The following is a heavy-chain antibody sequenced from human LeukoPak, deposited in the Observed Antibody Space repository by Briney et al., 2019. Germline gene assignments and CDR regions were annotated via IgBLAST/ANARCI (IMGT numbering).Heavy chain of an antibody. CDR1: GFTFCRYS. Sequence: PRGSLRLSCAASGFTFCRYSMNWVRQAPGEGLEWVSPIRSSSYIYYADSVKGRFTISSDNAKNSLYPQMNSLRAEDTAVYYCASYCSGGSCYVGGYWGQGTLVTVSS. CDR2: IRSSSYI. J-gene: IGHJ4*02. CDR3: ASYCSGGSCYVGGY. V-gene: IGHV3-21*01. D-gene: IGHD2-15*01.